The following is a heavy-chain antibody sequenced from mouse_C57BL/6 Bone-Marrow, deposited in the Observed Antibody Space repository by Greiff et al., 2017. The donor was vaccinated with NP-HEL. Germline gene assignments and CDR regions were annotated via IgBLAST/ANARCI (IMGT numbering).Heavy chain of an antibody. D-gene: IGHD1-1*01. CDR3: ARFYGSSPFAY. J-gene: IGHJ3*01. V-gene: IGHV1-7*01. Sequence: QVQLQQSGAELAKPGASVKLSCKASGYTFTSYWMHWVKQRPGQGLEWIGYINPSSGYTKYNQKFKDKATLTAAKSSSPAYLQLSSLTYEDSAVYYCARFYGSSPFAYGGQGTRVTVSA. CDR2: INPSSGYT. CDR1: GYTFTSYW.